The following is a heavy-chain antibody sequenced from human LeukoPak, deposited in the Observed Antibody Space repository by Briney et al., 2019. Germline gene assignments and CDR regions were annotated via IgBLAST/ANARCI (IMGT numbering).Heavy chain of an antibody. J-gene: IGHJ5*02. V-gene: IGHV1-69*01. Sequence: SVKVSCKASGGTFSSYGISWVRQAPGQGLEWMGGSIPIFGTANYAQKFQGRVTITADESTSTAYMELSSLRSEDTAVYYCARDGLSATVSSYNWFDPWGQGTLVTASS. CDR3: ARDGLSATVSSYNWFDP. CDR2: SIPIFGTA. CDR1: GGTFSSYG. D-gene: IGHD4-11*01.